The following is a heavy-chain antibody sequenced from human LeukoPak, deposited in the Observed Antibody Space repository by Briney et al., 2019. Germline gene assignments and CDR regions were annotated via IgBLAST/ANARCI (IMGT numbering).Heavy chain of an antibody. J-gene: IGHJ4*02. Sequence: SVKVSCKASGGTFSSYAISWVRQAPGQGLEWMGGIIPIFGTANYAQKFQGRVTITADESTSTAYMELSSLRSEDTAVYYCARNWPDSSGAYYFDYWGQGTLVTVSS. CDR3: ARNWPDSSGAYYFDY. CDR1: GGTFSSYA. D-gene: IGHD3-22*01. CDR2: IIPIFGTA. V-gene: IGHV1-69*13.